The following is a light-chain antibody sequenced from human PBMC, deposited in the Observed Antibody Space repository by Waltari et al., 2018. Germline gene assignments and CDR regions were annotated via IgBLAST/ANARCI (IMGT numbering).Light chain of an antibody. Sequence: DIQMTQSPSSLSAGVGDRVTITCRASQTISTYLNWYQQKPGKAPKVLIYVASSLQSGVPSRFRGSGSGTDFTLTITSLQPEDFATYYCQQSYSIPWTFGQGTRVEIK. V-gene: IGKV1-39*01. CDR3: QQSYSIPWT. J-gene: IGKJ1*01. CDR1: QTISTY. CDR2: VAS.